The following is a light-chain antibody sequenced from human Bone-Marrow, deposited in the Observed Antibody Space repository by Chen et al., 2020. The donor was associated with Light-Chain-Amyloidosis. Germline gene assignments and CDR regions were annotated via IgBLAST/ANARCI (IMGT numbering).Light chain of an antibody. CDR3: QSADSSGTYEVI. J-gene: IGLJ2*01. CDR1: DLPTKY. Sequence: SYELTQPPSVSVSPGQTARITCSGDDLPTKYAYWYQQKPGQAPVLVIHIDTERPSGISERFSGSRAGTTATLTSSGVQAEDEADYHCQSADSSGTYEVIFGGGTKLTVL. V-gene: IGLV3-25*03. CDR2: IDT.